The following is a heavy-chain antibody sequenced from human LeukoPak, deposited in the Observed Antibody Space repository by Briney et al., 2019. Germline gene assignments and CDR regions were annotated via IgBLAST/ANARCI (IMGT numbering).Heavy chain of an antibody. CDR3: ARGGEAFDI. CDR2: IYHSGST. CDR1: GYSISSGYY. Sequence: PSETLSLTCTVSGYSISSGYYWGWIRQPPGKGLEWIGEIYHSGSTNYNPSLKSRVTISVDESKNQFSLKLSSVTAADTAVYYCARGGEAFDIWGQGTMVTVSS. D-gene: IGHD3-16*01. V-gene: IGHV4-38-2*02. J-gene: IGHJ3*02.